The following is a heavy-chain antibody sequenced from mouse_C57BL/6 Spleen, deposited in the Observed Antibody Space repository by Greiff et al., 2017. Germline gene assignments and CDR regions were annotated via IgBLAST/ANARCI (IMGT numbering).Heavy chain of an antibody. Sequence: EVKLVESGGGLVQPGGSMKLSCVASGFTFSNYWMNWVRQSPEKGLEWVAQIRLKSDNYATHYAESVKGRFTISRDDSKSSVYLQMNNLRAEDTGIYYCTGALPWFAYWGQGTLVTVSA. CDR1: GFTFSNYW. CDR3: TGALPWFAY. V-gene: IGHV6-3*01. CDR2: IRLKSDNYAT. J-gene: IGHJ3*01.